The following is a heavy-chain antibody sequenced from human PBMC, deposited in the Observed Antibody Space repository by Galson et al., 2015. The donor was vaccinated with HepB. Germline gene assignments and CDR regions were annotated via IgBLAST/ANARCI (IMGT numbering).Heavy chain of an antibody. V-gene: IGHV3-23*01. J-gene: IGHJ5*02. CDR2: ISGSGGST. D-gene: IGHD6-19*01. CDR1: GFTFSSYA. CDR3: AKDGAVAGTSSS. Sequence: SLRLSCAASGFTFSSYAMSWVRQAPGKGLEWVSAISGSGGSTYYADSVKGRFTISRDNSKNTLYLQMNSLRAEDTAVYYCAKDGAVAGTSSSWGQGTLVTVSS.